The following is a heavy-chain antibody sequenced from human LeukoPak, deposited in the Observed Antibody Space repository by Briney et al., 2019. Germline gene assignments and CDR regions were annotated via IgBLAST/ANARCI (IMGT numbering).Heavy chain of an antibody. J-gene: IGHJ4*02. Sequence: GGSLRLSCAASGFTFSSYEMNWVRQTPGKGLEWISTITGSGSNTYYAASVKGRFTISRDNSKDTLYLQLDSLRAEDTAMYYCARDPSVAGMGRGYFDYWGQGILVTVSS. V-gene: IGHV3-23*01. D-gene: IGHD6-19*01. CDR3: ARDPSVAGMGRGYFDY. CDR2: ITGSGSNT. CDR1: GFTFSSYE.